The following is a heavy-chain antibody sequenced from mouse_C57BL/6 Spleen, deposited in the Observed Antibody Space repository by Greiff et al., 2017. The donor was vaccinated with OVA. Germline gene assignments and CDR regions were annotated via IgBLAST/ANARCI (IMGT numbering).Heavy chain of an antibody. Sequence: QVHVKQPGAELVKPGASVKLSCKASGYTFTSYWMHWVKQRPGQGLEWIGMIHPNSGSTNYNEKFKSKATLTVDKSSSTAYMQLSSLTSEDSAVDYCARENSNYYFDYWGQGTTLTVSS. D-gene: IGHD2-5*01. CDR2: IHPNSGST. CDR3: ARENSNYYFDY. J-gene: IGHJ2*01. V-gene: IGHV1-64*01. CDR1: GYTFTSYW.